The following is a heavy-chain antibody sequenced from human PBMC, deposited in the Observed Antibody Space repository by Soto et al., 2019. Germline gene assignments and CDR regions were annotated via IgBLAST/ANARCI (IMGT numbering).Heavy chain of an antibody. V-gene: IGHV4-30-2*01. J-gene: IGHJ4*02. D-gene: IGHD6-6*01. CDR1: GGSISSGGYS. Sequence: SETLSLTCAVSGGSISSGGYSWSWIRQPPGKGLEWIGYIYHSGSTYYNPSLKSRVTISVDRSKNQFSLKLSSVTAADTAVYYCARDFARTSGYWGQGTLVTVSS. CDR3: ARDFARTSGY. CDR2: IYHSGST.